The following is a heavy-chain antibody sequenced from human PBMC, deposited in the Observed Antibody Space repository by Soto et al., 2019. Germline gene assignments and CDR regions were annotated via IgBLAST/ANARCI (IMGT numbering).Heavy chain of an antibody. CDR3: AIRASYYDSSGYFDY. CDR2: INSDGSST. J-gene: IGHJ4*02. Sequence: GALRLSCAASGFTFSSYWMHWVRQAPGKGLVWVSRINSDGSSTSYADSVKGRFTISRDNAKNTLYLQMNSLRAEDTAVYYCAIRASYYDSSGYFDYWGQGTLVTVSS. CDR1: GFTFSSYW. D-gene: IGHD3-22*01. V-gene: IGHV3-74*01.